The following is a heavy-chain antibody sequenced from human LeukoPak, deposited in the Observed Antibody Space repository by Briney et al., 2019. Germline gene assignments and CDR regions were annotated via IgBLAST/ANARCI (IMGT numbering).Heavy chain of an antibody. J-gene: IGHJ6*03. Sequence: GGSLRLSCAASGFLFSRHSMNWVRQAPGKGLEWLSYISASSSTTYYADSVKGRFTIARDNAKNSVYLQMSSLRAEDTAVYYCASKPQPNSTVATGDYLRQYMDVWGKGTTVTVSS. CDR3: ASKPQPNSTVATGDYLRQYMDV. CDR2: ISASSSTT. CDR1: GFLFSRHS. V-gene: IGHV3-48*01. D-gene: IGHD4-17*01.